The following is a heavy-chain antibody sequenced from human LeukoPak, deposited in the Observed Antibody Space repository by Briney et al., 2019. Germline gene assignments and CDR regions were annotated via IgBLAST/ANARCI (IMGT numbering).Heavy chain of an antibody. J-gene: IGHJ5*02. D-gene: IGHD3-3*01. Sequence: ASVKVSCKASGGTFSSYAISWVRQAPGQGLEWMGGIIPIFGTANYAQKFQGRVTITADESTSTAYMELSSLRSEDTAVYYCAHDVDFPYYDFWPFDPWDQGTLVTVSS. V-gene: IGHV1-69*13. CDR3: AHDVDFPYYDFWPFDP. CDR2: IIPIFGTA. CDR1: GGTFSSYA.